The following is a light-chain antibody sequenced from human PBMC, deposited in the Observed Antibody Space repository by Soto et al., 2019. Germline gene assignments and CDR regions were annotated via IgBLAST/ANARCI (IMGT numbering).Light chain of an antibody. CDR3: QQSYSFPRT. V-gene: IGKV1-9*01. CDR1: QAISGY. J-gene: IGKJ1*01. Sequence: DIQLTQSPTFLSASVGDRVTITCRASQAISGYGAWYQQKPGKAPNFLIYTASSCQSGVPTRFSGSRSVAQFTLTISCLQPCGFLADYWQQSYSFPRTFGQGTKVDI. CDR2: TAS.